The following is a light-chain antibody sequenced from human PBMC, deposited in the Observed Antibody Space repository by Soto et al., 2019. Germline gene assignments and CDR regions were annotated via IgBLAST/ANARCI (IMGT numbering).Light chain of an antibody. CDR2: ETS. Sequence: QSALTQPASVSGSPGQSFTISCTGSSSDVGSYDLVSWYQHHPGKAPKLVIFETSKRPSGVSHRFSGSKSGNTASLTISGLQTEDEADYCCCSYAGSSSWVFGGGTQLTVL. V-gene: IGLV2-23*01. J-gene: IGLJ3*02. CDR3: CSYAGSSSWV. CDR1: SSDVGSYDL.